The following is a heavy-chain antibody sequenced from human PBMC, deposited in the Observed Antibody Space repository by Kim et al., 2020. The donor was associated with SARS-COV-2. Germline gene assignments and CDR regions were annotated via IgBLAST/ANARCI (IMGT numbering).Heavy chain of an antibody. V-gene: IGHV4-34*01. CDR2: INHSGTT. J-gene: IGHJ4*02. Sequence: SETLSLTCAVYGESFSGYYWTWIRQSPEKGLEWLGEINHSGTTNYNPSLKSRLNVSVDTSKNQFHLKVTSMTAADTAIYFCARRDTARGISYWGQGTLVTVSS. D-gene: IGHD3-10*01. CDR3: ARRDTARGISY. CDR1: GESFSGYY.